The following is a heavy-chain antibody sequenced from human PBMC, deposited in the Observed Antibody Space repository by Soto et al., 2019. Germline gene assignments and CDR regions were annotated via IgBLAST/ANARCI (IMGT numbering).Heavy chain of an antibody. CDR3: ARDLYDFWSGYYCY. CDR1: GFTFSSYS. J-gene: IGHJ4*02. V-gene: IGHV3-21*01. CDR2: ISSSSSYI. D-gene: IGHD3-3*01. Sequence: EVQLVESGGGLVKPGGSLRLSCAASGFTFSSYSMNWVRQAPGTGLEWVSSISSSSSYIYYADSVKGRFTISRDNAKNSLYLQMNSLRAEDTAVYYCARDLYDFWSGYYCYWGQGTLVTVSS.